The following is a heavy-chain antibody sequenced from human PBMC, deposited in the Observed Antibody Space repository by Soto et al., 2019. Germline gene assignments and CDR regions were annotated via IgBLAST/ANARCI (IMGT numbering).Heavy chain of an antibody. V-gene: IGHV4-34*01. D-gene: IGHD3-9*01. Sequence: TSETLSLTCAVYGGSFSGYYWSWIRQPPGKGLEWIGEINHSGSTNYNPSLKSRVTISVDTSKNQFSLKLSSVTAADTAVYYCARDWVILTGYYYYYYYGMDVWGQGTTVTVSS. CDR3: ARDWVILTGYYYYYYYGMDV. CDR2: INHSGST. CDR1: GGSFSGYY. J-gene: IGHJ6*02.